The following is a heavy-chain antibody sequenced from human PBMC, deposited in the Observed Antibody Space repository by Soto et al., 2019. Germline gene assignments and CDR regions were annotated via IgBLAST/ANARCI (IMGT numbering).Heavy chain of an antibody. J-gene: IGHJ5*02. CDR2: IYYSGTT. CDR1: GGSISSYY. CDR3: ARDRGGITVAANPLGEWFDP. Sequence: SETLSLTCTVSGGSISSYYLSWIRQPPGKGLEWIGYIYYSGTTTYNPSLKGRATISVDTSKNQLSLKLTSVTAADTAMYYCARDRGGITVAANPLGEWFDPWGPGTLVTVSS. D-gene: IGHD6-19*01. V-gene: IGHV4-59*08.